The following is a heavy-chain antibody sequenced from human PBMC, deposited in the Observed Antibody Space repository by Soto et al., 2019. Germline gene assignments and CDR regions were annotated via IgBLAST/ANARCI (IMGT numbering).Heavy chain of an antibody. CDR2: ISSNSAYI. CDR3: TRDASRDSSARGWFDP. Sequence: PGGSLRLSCAASGFTCRSFTMNWVRQAPGKELEWVSTISSNSAYIYYTDALRGRFTISRYNAKNSLHLPMNSLRAEDTAVYYCTRDASRDSSARGWFDPWGPGTLVTVSS. CDR1: GFTCRSFT. J-gene: IGHJ5*02. V-gene: IGHV3-21*01. D-gene: IGHD6-19*01.